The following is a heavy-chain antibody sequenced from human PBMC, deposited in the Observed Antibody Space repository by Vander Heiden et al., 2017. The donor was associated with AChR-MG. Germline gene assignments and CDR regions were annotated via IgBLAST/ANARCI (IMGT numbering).Heavy chain of an antibody. V-gene: IGHV4-59*01. CDR3: ARGDGYSYGHWFDS. J-gene: IGHJ5*01. CDR1: GDSINRYY. Sequence: QVQLQESGPGLVKPSETLSLTCTVSGDSINRYYWSWIRQPPGKGLEWIGYIYFSGITMYNPSLKSRVTMSGDTSKTHFSLNLSSVTAADTAVYYCARGDGYSYGHWFDSWGQGTLVTVSS. D-gene: IGHD5-18*01. CDR2: IYFSGIT.